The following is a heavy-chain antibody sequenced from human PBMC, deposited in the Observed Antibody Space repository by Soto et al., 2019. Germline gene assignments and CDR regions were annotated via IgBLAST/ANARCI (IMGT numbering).Heavy chain of an antibody. D-gene: IGHD2-2*01. Sequence: PGGSLRLSCAASGFTVSSNYMSWVRQAPGKGLEWVSVIYSGGSTYYADSVKGRFTISRDNSKNTLYLQMNSLRAEDTAVYYCARYCSSTSCYSKYYYGMDVWGQGTTVTVSS. CDR2: IYSGGST. CDR1: GFTVSSNY. V-gene: IGHV3-53*01. J-gene: IGHJ6*02. CDR3: ARYCSSTSCYSKYYYGMDV.